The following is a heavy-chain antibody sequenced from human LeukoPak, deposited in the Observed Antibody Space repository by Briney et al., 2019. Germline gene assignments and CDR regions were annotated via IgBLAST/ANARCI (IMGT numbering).Heavy chain of an antibody. V-gene: IGHV4-34*01. CDR3: ARAGSYDYVWGSYRPKWFDP. CDR2: INHSGST. J-gene: IGHJ5*02. Sequence: PSETLSLTCAVYGGSFSGYYWSWIRQPPGEGLEWIGEINHSGSTNYNPSLKSRVTISVDTSKNQFSLKLSSVTAADTAVYYCARAGSYDYVWGSYRPKWFDPWGQGTLVTVSS. CDR1: GGSFSGYY. D-gene: IGHD3-16*02.